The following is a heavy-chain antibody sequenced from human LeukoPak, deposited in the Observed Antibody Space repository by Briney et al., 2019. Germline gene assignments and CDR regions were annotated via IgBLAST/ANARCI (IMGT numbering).Heavy chain of an antibody. CDR2: IYHSGST. D-gene: IGHD1-26*01. J-gene: IGHJ6*03. CDR3: AREGSGSYPYYYYYMDV. Sequence: PSETLSLTCTVSGYSISSGYYWGWIRQPPGKGLEWIGSIYHSGSTYYNPSLKSRVTISVDTSKNQFSLKLSSVTAADTAVCYCAREGSGSYPYYYYYMDVWGKGTTVTVSS. CDR1: GYSISSGYY. V-gene: IGHV4-38-2*02.